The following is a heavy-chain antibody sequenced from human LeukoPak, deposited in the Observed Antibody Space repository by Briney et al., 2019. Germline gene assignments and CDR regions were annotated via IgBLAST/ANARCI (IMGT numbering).Heavy chain of an antibody. V-gene: IGHV1-8*03. Sequence: ASVKVSCKASGYTFTSYDINWVRQATGQGLEWMGWVNPNSGNTGYAQKFQGRVTITRNTSISTAYMELSSLRSEDTAVYYCARSSRYSSSWYLDYWGQGTLVTVSS. J-gene: IGHJ4*02. CDR3: ARSSRYSSSWYLDY. CDR1: GYTFTSYD. D-gene: IGHD6-13*01. CDR2: VNPNSGNT.